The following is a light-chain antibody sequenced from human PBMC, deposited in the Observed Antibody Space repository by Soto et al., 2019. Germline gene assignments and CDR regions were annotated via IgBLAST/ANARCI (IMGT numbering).Light chain of an antibody. V-gene: IGLV1-40*01. CDR2: ANS. Sequence: QSALTQPPSVSGAPGQRVTVSCTGSSSNIGAGYDVHWYQQLPGTAPKLLISANSNRPSGVPDRFSGSKSGTSASLAITGLQAEDGADYYCQSFDSSLSSYVFGTGTKVTVL. CDR1: SSNIGAGYD. J-gene: IGLJ1*01. CDR3: QSFDSSLSSYV.